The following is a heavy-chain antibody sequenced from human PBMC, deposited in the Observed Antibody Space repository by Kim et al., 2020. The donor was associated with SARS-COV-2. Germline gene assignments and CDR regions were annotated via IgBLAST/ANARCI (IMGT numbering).Heavy chain of an antibody. D-gene: IGHD6-13*01. CDR3: VRGGSWLEY. CDR2: IGTSGTT. Sequence: GGSLRLSCAASGFTLSSYAMTWVRQAQGKGLNWVSVIGTSGTTSYPDSVKGRFTISRDDSKNTLFLQMNSLRAEDTAVYYCVRGGSWLEYLGQGALVNVSS. CDR1: GFTLSSYA. J-gene: IGHJ4*02. V-gene: IGHV3-23*01.